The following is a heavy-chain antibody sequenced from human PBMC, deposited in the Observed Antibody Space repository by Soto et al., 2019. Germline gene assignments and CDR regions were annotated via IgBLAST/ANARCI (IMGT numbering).Heavy chain of an antibody. CDR3: AGTKYYDFWSGYDDFDY. J-gene: IGHJ4*02. V-gene: IGHV4-59*08. D-gene: IGHD3-3*01. CDR1: GGSISSYY. Sequence: QVQLQESGPGLVKPSETLSLTCTVSGGSISSYYWSWIRQPPGKGLEWIGYIYYSGSTNYNPSLKSRVPITVDTSKNQFSLKLSSVTAADTAVYYCAGTKYYDFWSGYDDFDYWGQGTLVTVSS. CDR2: IYYSGST.